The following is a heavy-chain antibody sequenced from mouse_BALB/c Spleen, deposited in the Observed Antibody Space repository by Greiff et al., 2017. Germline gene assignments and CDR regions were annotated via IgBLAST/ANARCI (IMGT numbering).Heavy chain of an antibody. Sequence: EVMLVESGGDLVKPGGSLKLSCAASGFTFSSYGMSWVRQTPDKRLEWVATISSGGSYTYYPDSVKGRFTISRDNAKNTLYLQMSSLKSEDTAMYYCARVRLRYFDVWGAGTTVTVSS. J-gene: IGHJ1*01. CDR3: ARVRLRYFDV. D-gene: IGHD1-2*01. CDR1: GFTFSSYG. CDR2: ISSGGSYT. V-gene: IGHV5-6*01.